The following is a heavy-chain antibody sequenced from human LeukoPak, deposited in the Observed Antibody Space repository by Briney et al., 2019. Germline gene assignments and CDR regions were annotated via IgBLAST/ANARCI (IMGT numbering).Heavy chain of an antibody. CDR1: GFTFSSYS. V-gene: IGHV3-21*01. CDR2: IISSSSYI. J-gene: IGHJ5*02. CDR3: ARDLAYDYVWGSHTHP. Sequence: PGGSLRLSCAASGFTFSSYSMNWVRQAPGKGLEWVSSIISSSSYIYYADSVKGRFTISRDNAQNSLYLQMNSLRAEDTAVYYCARDLAYDYVWGSHTHPWGQGTLVTVSS. D-gene: IGHD3-16*01.